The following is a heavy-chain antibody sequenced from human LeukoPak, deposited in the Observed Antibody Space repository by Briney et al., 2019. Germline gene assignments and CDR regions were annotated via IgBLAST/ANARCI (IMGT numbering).Heavy chain of an antibody. CDR3: ARYSRYTSGWGKFDY. J-gene: IGHJ4*02. V-gene: IGHV4-59*12. D-gene: IGHD6-19*01. CDR1: GGSISSYF. CDR2: IYDSGST. Sequence: SETLSLTCTVSGGSISSYFWTWIRQPPGKGLEWIGYIYDSGSTNYSPSLKSRVTISVDTSKDQFSLKLSSVTAADTAVYYCARYSRYTSGWGKFDYGGQGTLVTVSS.